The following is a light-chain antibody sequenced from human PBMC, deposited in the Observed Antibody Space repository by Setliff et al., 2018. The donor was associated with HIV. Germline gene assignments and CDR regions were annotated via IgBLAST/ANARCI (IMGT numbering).Light chain of an antibody. J-gene: IGLJ1*01. V-gene: IGLV2-18*02. CDR2: DVT. Sequence: QSALTQPPSVSGSPGQSVTISRTGTSSDVGGYNSVSWYQQSPGTAPKLMISDVTTRPSGVPDRFSGSKSGNTASLTISRLRAEDEADYYCSSYTSANTWVFGTGTKVTVL. CDR3: SSYTSANTWV. CDR1: SSDVGGYNS.